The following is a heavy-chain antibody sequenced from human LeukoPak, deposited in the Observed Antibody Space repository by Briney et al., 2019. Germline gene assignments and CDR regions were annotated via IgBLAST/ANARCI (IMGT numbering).Heavy chain of an antibody. Sequence: ASVKVSCKASGYTFTGYYMHWMRQAPGQGLEWMGWINPNSGGTNYAQKFQGRVTMTRDTSISTAYMELSRLRSDDTAVYYCARDGSYSSRSWFDPWGQGTLVTVSS. CDR3: ARDGSYSSRSWFDP. J-gene: IGHJ5*02. CDR1: GYTFTGYY. V-gene: IGHV1-2*02. CDR2: INPNSGGT. D-gene: IGHD6-13*01.